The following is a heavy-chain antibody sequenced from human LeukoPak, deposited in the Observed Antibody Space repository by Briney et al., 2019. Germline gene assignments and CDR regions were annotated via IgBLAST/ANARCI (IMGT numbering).Heavy chain of an antibody. Sequence: SVKVSCKASGGTFSSYAISWVRQAPGQGLEWMGGIIPIFGTANYAQKFQGRVTITADESTSTAYMELSSLRSEDTAVYYCAREYYGSGYLDYWGQGTLVTVCS. CDR1: GGTFSSYA. CDR3: AREYYGSGYLDY. V-gene: IGHV1-69*13. J-gene: IGHJ4*02. CDR2: IIPIFGTA. D-gene: IGHD3-10*01.